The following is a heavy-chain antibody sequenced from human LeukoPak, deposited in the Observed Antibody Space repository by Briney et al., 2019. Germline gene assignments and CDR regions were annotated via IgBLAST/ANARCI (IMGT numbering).Heavy chain of an antibody. CDR1: GNSLSETS. CDR3: ARDWADIVVVPAARNRAFDI. CDR2: FDPEDGEP. J-gene: IGHJ3*02. D-gene: IGHD2-2*01. V-gene: IGHV1-24*01. Sequence: GASVKVSCQVSGNSLSETSIHWVRQAPGQWLEWMGGFDPEDGEPIFAQRFQGRITITADESTNTAYMELRSLSSEDTAVYYCARDWADIVVVPAARNRAFDIWGQGTMVTVSS.